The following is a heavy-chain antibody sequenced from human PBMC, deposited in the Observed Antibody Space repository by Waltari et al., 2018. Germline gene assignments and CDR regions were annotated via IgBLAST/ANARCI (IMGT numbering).Heavy chain of an antibody. J-gene: IGHJ6*02. CDR3: AREKITYYDFWSGYSYYYYYGMDV. CDR1: GGSISSYY. V-gene: IGHV4-59*10. D-gene: IGHD3-3*01. Sequence: QVQLQQWGAGLLKPSETLSLTCAVSGGSISSYYWSWIRQPAGKGLEWIGRIYTSGSTNYNPSLKSRVTMSVDTSKNQFSLKLSSVTAADTAVYYCAREKITYYDFWSGYSYYYYYGMDVWGQGTTVTVSS. CDR2: IYTSGST.